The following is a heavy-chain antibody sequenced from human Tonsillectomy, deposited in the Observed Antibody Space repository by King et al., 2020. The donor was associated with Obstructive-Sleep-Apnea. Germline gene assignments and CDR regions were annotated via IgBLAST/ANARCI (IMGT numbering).Heavy chain of an antibody. J-gene: IGHJ6*02. D-gene: IGHD1-14*01. CDR2: IKSKTDGGTT. CDR3: TTGRTYWYYYYGMDV. CDR1: GFIFSNAW. V-gene: IGHV3-15*01. Sequence: VQLVESGGGLVKPGGSLRLSCAASGFIFSNAWMSWVRQAPGKGLEWVGLIKSKTDGGTTDYGAPVKGRFAISRDDSKNTLYLQMNSLKTEDTAVYYCTTGRTYWYYYYGMDVWGQGTTVTVSS.